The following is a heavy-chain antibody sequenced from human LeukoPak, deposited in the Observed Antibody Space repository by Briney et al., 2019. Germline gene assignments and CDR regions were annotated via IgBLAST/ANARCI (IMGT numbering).Heavy chain of an antibody. Sequence: SETLSLTCTVSGGSISSSSYYWGWIRQPPGKGLEWIGSIYYSGSTYYNPSLKSRVTISVDTSKNQFSLKLSSVTAADTAVYYCARGGKNFDYWGQGTLVTVSS. CDR1: GGSISSSSYY. V-gene: IGHV4-39*01. CDR2: IYYSGST. CDR3: ARGGKNFDY. J-gene: IGHJ4*02. D-gene: IGHD3-16*01.